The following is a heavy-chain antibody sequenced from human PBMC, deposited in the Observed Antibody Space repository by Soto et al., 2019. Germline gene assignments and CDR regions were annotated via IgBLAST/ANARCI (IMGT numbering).Heavy chain of an antibody. V-gene: IGHV3-48*03. J-gene: IGHJ4*02. D-gene: IGHD6-19*01. CDR2: ISSSGTTI. Sequence: LRLSCAASGFTFSSHEMNWVRQAPGKGLEWVSYISSSGTTIYYADSVKGRFTISRDNAKNSLYLQMNSLRAEDTAVYYCARDRIGYSSDFDYWGQGTLVTVSS. CDR3: ARDRIGYSSDFDY. CDR1: GFTFSSHE.